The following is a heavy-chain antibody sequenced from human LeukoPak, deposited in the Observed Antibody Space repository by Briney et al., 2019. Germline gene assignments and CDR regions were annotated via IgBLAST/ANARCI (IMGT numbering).Heavy chain of an antibody. Sequence: GASVKVSCKVSGYTLTELSTHWVRQAPGKGLEWMGGFDPEDGETIYAQKFQGRVTMTEDTSTDTAYMELSSLRSEDTAVYYCATEQPVAGTGGDAFDYWGQGTLVTVSS. V-gene: IGHV1-24*01. CDR3: ATEQPVAGTGGDAFDY. CDR1: GYTLTELS. J-gene: IGHJ4*02. D-gene: IGHD6-19*01. CDR2: FDPEDGET.